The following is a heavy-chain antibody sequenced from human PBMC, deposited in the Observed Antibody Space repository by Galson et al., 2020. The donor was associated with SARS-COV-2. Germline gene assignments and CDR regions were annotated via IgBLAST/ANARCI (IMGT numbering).Heavy chain of an antibody. D-gene: IGHD3-3*01. CDR1: GFTINDYA. CDR3: AKARLRFLEWPHYY. CDR2: ISWDGGST. Sequence: GGSLRLSCTASGFTINDYALHWVRHAPWPGLEWVSIISWDGGSTYYADSVKGRFTISRDNSKNSLYLQMNSLRAEDTALYYCAKARLRFLEWPHYYWGQGTLVTVSS. V-gene: IGHV3-43D*03. J-gene: IGHJ4*02.